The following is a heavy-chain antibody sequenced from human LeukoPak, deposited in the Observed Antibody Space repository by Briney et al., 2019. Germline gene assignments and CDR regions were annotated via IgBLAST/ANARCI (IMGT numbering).Heavy chain of an antibody. Sequence: SETLSLTCAIYGGSFNGYYWSWIRQPPGKGLEWIGEINHSGSTNYNPSLRSRVTISVDTSKNQFSLKLSSVTAADTSVYFCARVRTRYSYAAFDYWGQGTLVTVSS. CDR1: GGSFNGYY. D-gene: IGHD5-18*01. V-gene: IGHV4-34*01. CDR3: ARVRTRYSYAAFDY. CDR2: INHSGST. J-gene: IGHJ4*02.